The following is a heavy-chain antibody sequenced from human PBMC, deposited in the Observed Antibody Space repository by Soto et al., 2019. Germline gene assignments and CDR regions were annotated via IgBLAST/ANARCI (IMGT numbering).Heavy chain of an antibody. CDR3: ARIYDSSSYYYGMDV. D-gene: IGHD3-22*01. CDR1: GFTFSSYS. CDR2: ISYDGSNK. Sequence: GSLRLSCAASGFTFSSYSRHWVRQAPGKGLEWVAVISYDGSNKYYADSVKGRFTISRDNSKNTLYLQMNSLRAEDTAVYYCARIYDSSSYYYGMDVWGQGTTVTVSS. J-gene: IGHJ6*02. V-gene: IGHV3-30-3*01.